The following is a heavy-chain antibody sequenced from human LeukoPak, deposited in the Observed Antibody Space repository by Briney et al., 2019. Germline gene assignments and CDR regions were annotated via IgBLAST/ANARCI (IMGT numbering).Heavy chain of an antibody. CDR1: GGSISSYY. J-gene: IGHJ6*03. V-gene: IGHV4-59*12. Sequence: SETLSLTCTVSGGSISSYYWSWIRQPPGKGLEWIGYIYYSGSTNYKPSLKSRVTISVDTSKNQFALKLSSVTAADTAVYYCARDRLIAPSYYYYYMDVWGKGTTVTISS. D-gene: IGHD6-13*01. CDR3: ARDRLIAPSYYYYYMDV. CDR2: IYYSGST.